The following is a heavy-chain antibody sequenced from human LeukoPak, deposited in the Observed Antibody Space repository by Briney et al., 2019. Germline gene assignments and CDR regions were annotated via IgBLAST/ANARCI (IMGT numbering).Heavy chain of an antibody. D-gene: IGHD1-26*01. J-gene: IGHJ4*02. CDR1: NDSINDSY. V-gene: IGHV4-59*01. CDR2: ITNRGTT. Sequence: NTSETLSLTCTVPNDSINDSYWTWILQPPGKRLEWFGYITNRGTTTYNPSLKSRVTISVDTSNNHISLRLRSVTAAATAVYFCARGGRNFDFWGQGTLVTVSS. CDR3: ARGGRNFDF.